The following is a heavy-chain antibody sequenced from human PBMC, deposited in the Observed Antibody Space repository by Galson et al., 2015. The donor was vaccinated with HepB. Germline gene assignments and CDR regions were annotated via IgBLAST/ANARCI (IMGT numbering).Heavy chain of an antibody. J-gene: IGHJ4*02. CDR1: GFTFSSYA. CDR2: ISYDGSNK. Sequence: SLRLSCAASGFTFSSYAMHWVRQAPGKGLEWVAVISYDGSNKYYADSVKGRFTISRDNSKNTLYLQMNSLRAEDTAVYYCARDLSVEATILGILDYWGQGTLVTVSS. CDR3: ARDLSVEATILGILDY. D-gene: IGHD5-12*01. V-gene: IGHV3-30-3*01.